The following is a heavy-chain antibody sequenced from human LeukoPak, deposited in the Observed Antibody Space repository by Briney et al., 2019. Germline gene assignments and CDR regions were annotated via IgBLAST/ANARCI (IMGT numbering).Heavy chain of an antibody. D-gene: IGHD6-19*01. J-gene: IGHJ4*02. CDR1: GYTFTSYY. CDR3: ARVGDSSGWYRGIFDY. V-gene: IGHV1-46*01. CDR2: INPSGGST. Sequence: VASVKVSCKASGYTFTSYYMHWVRQAPGQGLEWMGIINPSGGSTSYAQKFQGRVTMTRDTSTSTVYMELSSLRSEDTAMYYCARVGDSSGWYRGIFDYWGQGTLVTVSS.